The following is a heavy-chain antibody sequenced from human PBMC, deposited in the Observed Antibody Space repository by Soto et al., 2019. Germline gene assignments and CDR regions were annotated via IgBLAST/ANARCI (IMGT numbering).Heavy chain of an antibody. CDR3: AILALRCHGAFDI. CDR1: GGSFSGYY. J-gene: IGHJ3*02. D-gene: IGHD5-12*01. CDR2: INHSGST. Sequence: QVQLQQWGAGLLKPSETLSLTCAVYGGSFSGYYWSWIRQPPGKGLEWIGEINHSGSTNYNPSVKSRVTISLDTSKNQFSLKLSSVTAADTAVYYSAILALRCHGAFDIWGQATMVTVSS. V-gene: IGHV4-34*01.